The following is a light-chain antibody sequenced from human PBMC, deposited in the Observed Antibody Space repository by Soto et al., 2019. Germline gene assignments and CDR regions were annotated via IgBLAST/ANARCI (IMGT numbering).Light chain of an antibody. CDR1: SSDIGGYNY. V-gene: IGLV2-8*01. Sequence: QSALTQPPSASGSPGQSVAISCTGTSSDIGGYNYVSWYQQHPGKAPKLMIFEVSQRPSGVPDRFSGSKSGNTASLTVSGLQAEDEADYYCAAWDDSLRGWVFGGGTKVTVL. J-gene: IGLJ3*02. CDR3: AAWDDSLRGWV. CDR2: EVS.